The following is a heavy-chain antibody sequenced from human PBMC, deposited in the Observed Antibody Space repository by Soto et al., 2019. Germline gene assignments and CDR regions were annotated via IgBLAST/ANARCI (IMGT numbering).Heavy chain of an antibody. D-gene: IGHD3-10*01. CDR2: IYYSGST. CDR3: ARVRAWLGDGVGGTGMDV. J-gene: IGHJ6*02. Sequence: SETLSLTCTVSGGSISSGGYYWSWIRQHPGKGLEWIGYIYYSGSTYYNPSLKSRVTISVDTSKNQFSLKLSSVTAADTAVYYWARVRAWLGDGVGGTGMDVWGQGPTVTVS. CDR1: GGSISSGGYY. V-gene: IGHV4-31*03.